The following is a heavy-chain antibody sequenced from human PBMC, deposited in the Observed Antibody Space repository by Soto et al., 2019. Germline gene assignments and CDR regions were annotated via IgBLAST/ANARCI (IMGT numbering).Heavy chain of an antibody. CDR1: GGTFSSYA. CDR3: ARDGAICSGGSCRENYYYGMDV. D-gene: IGHD2-15*01. V-gene: IGHV1-69*06. CDR2: IIPIFGTA. Sequence: QVQLVQSGAEVKKPGSSVKVSCKASGGTFSSYAISWVRQAPGQGLEWMGGIIPIFGTANYAQKFQGRVTITADKATSTAYMEPSSLRSEDTAVYYCARDGAICSGGSCRENYYYGMDVWGQGTTVTVSS. J-gene: IGHJ6*02.